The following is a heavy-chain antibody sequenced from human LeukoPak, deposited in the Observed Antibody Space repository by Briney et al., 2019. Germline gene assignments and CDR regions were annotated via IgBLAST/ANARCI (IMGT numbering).Heavy chain of an antibody. CDR1: GGSFSGYY. D-gene: IGHD2-2*01. CDR2: IYTSGST. Sequence: SETLSLTCAVYGGSFSGYYWSWIRQPPGKGLEWIGRIYTSGSTNYNPSLKSRVTISVDTSKNQFSLKLSSVTAADTAVYYCVGNAYCSSTRCYIDYWGQGTLVTVSS. V-gene: IGHV4-4*08. J-gene: IGHJ4*02. CDR3: VGNAYCSSTRCYIDY.